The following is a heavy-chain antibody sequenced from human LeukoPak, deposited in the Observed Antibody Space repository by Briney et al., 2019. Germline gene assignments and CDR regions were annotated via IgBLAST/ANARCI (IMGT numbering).Heavy chain of an antibody. CDR1: GFTFSDYY. CDR2: ISTSGSTI. J-gene: IGHJ4*02. D-gene: IGHD3-10*01. Sequence: GGSLRLSCAASGFTFSDYYMSWIRQAPEKGLEWVSYISTSGSTIYYADSVKGRFTISRDNAKNSLYLQMNSLRAEDTAVYFCARGITMVRGVNWADYWGQGTLVTVSS. V-gene: IGHV3-11*01. CDR3: ARGITMVRGVNWADY.